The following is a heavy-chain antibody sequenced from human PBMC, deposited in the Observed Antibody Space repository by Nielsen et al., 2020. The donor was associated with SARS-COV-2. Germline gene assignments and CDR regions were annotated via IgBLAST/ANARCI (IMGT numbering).Heavy chain of an antibody. CDR1: GFTFSSYS. J-gene: IGHJ6*03. Sequence: GGSLRLSCVASGFTFSSYSMNWVRQAPGKGLEWVSSISSSSSYIYYADSVKGRFTISRDNAKNSLYLQMNSLRAEDTAVYYCARSGEGIVVVPAAMSVYMDVWGKGTTVTVSS. CDR2: ISSSSSYI. CDR3: ARSGEGIVVVPAAMSVYMDV. D-gene: IGHD2-2*01. V-gene: IGHV3-21*01.